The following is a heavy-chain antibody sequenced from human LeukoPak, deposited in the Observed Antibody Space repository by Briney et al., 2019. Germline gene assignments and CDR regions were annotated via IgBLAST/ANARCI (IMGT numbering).Heavy chain of an antibody. J-gene: IGHJ3*02. CDR3: AKDMYSSGWYGDAFDI. CDR2: ISWNSGSI. V-gene: IGHV3-9*01. CDR1: GFTFDDYA. D-gene: IGHD6-19*01. Sequence: PGGSLRLSCAASGFTFDDYAMHWVRQAPGKGLEWVSGISWNSGSIGYADSVKGRSTISRDNAKNSLYLQMNSLRAEDTALYYCAKDMYSSGWYGDAFDIWGQGTMVTVSS.